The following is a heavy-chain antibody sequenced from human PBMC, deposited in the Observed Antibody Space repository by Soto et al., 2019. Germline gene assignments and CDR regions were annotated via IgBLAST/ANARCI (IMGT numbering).Heavy chain of an antibody. V-gene: IGHV5-51*01. CDR2: IYPGDSDT. J-gene: IGHJ4*02. CDR1: GYSFTNYW. CDR3: ARRYSNYYFDY. Sequence: GESLKISCKGSGYSFTNYWIAWVRQMPGKGLEGMGIIYPGDSDTRYSPSFQGQVTVSADKSISTAYLQWGSLRASDTAMYYCARRYSNYYFDYWGQGTLVTVTS. D-gene: IGHD5-18*01.